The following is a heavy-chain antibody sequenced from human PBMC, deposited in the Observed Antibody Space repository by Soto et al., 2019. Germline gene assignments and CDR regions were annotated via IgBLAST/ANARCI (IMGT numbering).Heavy chain of an antibody. Sequence: GGSMRLPSGASGFTLSGFERHRVCQAPGKALEWVSYISGSGRTISYEDSVKGRFTISRDNAKNSLYLQMNSLSAEDTAVYYCARIGTYGPLYYCGQGTLVTVS. CDR3: ARIGTYGPLYY. CDR2: ISGSGRTI. V-gene: IGHV3-48*03. CDR1: GFTLSGFE. J-gene: IGHJ4*02. D-gene: IGHD1-26*01.